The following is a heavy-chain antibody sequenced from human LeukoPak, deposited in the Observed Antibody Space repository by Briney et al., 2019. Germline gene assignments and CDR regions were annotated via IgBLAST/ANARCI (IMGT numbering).Heavy chain of an antibody. D-gene: IGHD6-13*01. Sequence: GGSLRLSCAASGFTFSSYAMHWVRQAPGKGLEYVSAISSNGGSTYYANSVKGRFTISRDNSKNTLYLQMGSLRAEDMAVYYCARERYSSSWYVPLDYWGQGTLVTVSS. CDR3: ARERYSSSWYVPLDY. V-gene: IGHV3-64*01. J-gene: IGHJ4*02. CDR1: GFTFSSYA. CDR2: ISSNGGST.